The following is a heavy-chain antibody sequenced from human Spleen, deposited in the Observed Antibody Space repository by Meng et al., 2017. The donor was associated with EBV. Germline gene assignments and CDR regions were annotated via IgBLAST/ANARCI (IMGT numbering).Heavy chain of an antibody. CDR3: AREMKTAAVFDP. J-gene: IGHJ5*02. Sequence: LQLQESGPGLVRPSEPLSRTCSVSDDYVSSSKYYWGWLRQPPGKRLEWIGSIYYSGSTYYNPSFKSRVTISVDTFKNQFSLKLSSVTAADTALYYCAREMKTAAVFDPWGQGSLVTVSS. CDR2: IYYSGST. D-gene: IGHD6-13*01. CDR1: DDYVSSSKYY. V-gene: IGHV4-39*07.